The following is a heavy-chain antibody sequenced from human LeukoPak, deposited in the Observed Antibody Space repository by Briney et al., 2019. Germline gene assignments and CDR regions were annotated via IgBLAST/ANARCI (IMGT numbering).Heavy chain of an antibody. CDR1: GGTFSSYA. CDR2: LIPIFGTA. V-gene: IGHV1-69*05. D-gene: IGHD3-3*01. J-gene: IGHJ6*03. Sequence: SVKVSCKASGGTFSSYAIIWVRQAPGQGLEWMGRLIPIFGTANYAQKFQGRVTITTDESTSTAYMELSSLRSEDTAVYYCALPYYDFWSGYSSMDVWGKGTTVTVSS. CDR3: ALPYYDFWSGYSSMDV.